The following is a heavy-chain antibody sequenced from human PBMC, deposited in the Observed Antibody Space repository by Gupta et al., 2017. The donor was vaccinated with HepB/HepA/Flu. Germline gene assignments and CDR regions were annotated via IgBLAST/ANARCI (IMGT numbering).Heavy chain of an antibody. J-gene: IGHJ1*01. CDR2: IWYDGSNK. CDR3: ARELDRIFQH. CDR1: GFTFSSYG. D-gene: IGHD1-1*01. Sequence: QVQLVESGGGVVQPGRSLRLSCSASGFTFSSYGMHWVRQAPGKGLEWVAVIWYDGSNKYYADSVKGRFTISRDNSKNTLYLQMNSLRAEDTAVYYCARELDRIFQHWGQGTLVTVSS. V-gene: IGHV3-33*01.